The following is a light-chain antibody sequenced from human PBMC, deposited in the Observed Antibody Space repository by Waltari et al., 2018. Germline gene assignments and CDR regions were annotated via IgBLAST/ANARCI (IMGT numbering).Light chain of an antibody. CDR3: QQFHLYPLT. J-gene: IGKJ4*01. Sequence: DVQMTQSPSTLSASVGDRVTISCRASQTISSWLAWYQQKPGKAPRLLIYKASTLENGVSSRFSGSGAGTDFTLTISSLQPNDSATYYCQQFHLYPLTFGGGTKVEIK. V-gene: IGKV1-5*03. CDR1: QTISSW. CDR2: KAS.